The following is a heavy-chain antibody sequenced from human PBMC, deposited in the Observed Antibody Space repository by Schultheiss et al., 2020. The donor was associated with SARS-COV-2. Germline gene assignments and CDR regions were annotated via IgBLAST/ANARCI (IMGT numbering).Heavy chain of an antibody. J-gene: IGHJ4*02. D-gene: IGHD1-26*01. CDR3: ARDPDGAGPDY. Sequence: GGSLRLSCAASGFTFSDFYMAWIRQAPGKGLEWVSYISSSSSYTNYADSVKGRFTISRDNAKNSLYLQMNSLRAEDTAVYYCARDPDGAGPDYWGQGTLVTVSS. CDR1: GFTFSDFY. CDR2: ISSSSSYT. V-gene: IGHV3-11*05.